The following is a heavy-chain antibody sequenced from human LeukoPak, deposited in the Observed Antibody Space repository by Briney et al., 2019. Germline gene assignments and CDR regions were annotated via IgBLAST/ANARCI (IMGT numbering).Heavy chain of an antibody. CDR1: GASISSGGYY. CDR3: ARRRDAFDI. V-gene: IGHV4-61*02. J-gene: IGHJ3*02. CDR2: IYTSGST. Sequence: SQTLSLTCAVSGASISSGGYYWSWIRQPAGKGLEWIGRIYTSGSTNYNPSLKSRVTMSVDTSKNQFSLKLSSVTAADTAVYYCARRRDAFDIWGQGTMVTVSS.